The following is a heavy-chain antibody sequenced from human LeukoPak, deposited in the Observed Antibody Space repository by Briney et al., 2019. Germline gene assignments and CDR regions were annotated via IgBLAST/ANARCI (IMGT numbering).Heavy chain of an antibody. J-gene: IGHJ4*02. CDR3: TSSGYSYGPDY. CDR2: IRSKANSYAT. CDR1: GFTFSGSA. V-gene: IGHV3-73*01. Sequence: GGSLRLSCAASGFTFSGSAMHWVRQASGKRLEWVGRIRSKANSYATAYAASVKGRFTISRDDSKNTAYLQMNSLKTEDTAVYYCTSSGYSYGPDYWGQGTLVTVSS. D-gene: IGHD5-18*01.